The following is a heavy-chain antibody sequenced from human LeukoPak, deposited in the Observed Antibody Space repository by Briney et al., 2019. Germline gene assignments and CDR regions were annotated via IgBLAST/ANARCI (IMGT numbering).Heavy chain of an antibody. J-gene: IGHJ3*02. V-gene: IGHV4-59*01. Sequence: SETLSLTGSVPGGSIRTYYGSWIRRRPGKGLKGIGYIYYSGSTNYNPSLKSRLSISVNTSKNQSSLKLTSVTAADTTVYYWTRGVGAKAALYIWGQGTMVTVSS. D-gene: IGHD1-26*01. CDR1: GGSIRTYY. CDR3: TRGVGAKAALYI. CDR2: IYYSGST.